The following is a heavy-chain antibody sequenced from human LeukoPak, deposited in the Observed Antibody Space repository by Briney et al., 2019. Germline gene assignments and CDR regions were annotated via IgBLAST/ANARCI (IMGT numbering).Heavy chain of an antibody. CDR2: ISGSGGST. Sequence: GGSLRLSCVASGFTFDIYAMTWVRQAPGKGLEWVSAISGSGGSTYYADSVKGRFTISRDNSKNTLYLQMNSLRAEDTAVYYCAKVVRGSYVSAFDIWGQGTMVTVSS. V-gene: IGHV3-23*01. CDR1: GFTFDIYA. D-gene: IGHD1-26*01. CDR3: AKVVRGSYVSAFDI. J-gene: IGHJ3*02.